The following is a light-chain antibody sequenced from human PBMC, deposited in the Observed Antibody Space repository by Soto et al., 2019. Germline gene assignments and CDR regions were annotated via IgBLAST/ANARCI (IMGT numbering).Light chain of an antibody. Sequence: QSVLTQPPSASGTPGQRVTISCSGSSSNIGSNTVNWYQQLPGTAPKLLIYSNNQRPSGVPDRFSGSKSGTSASLAISGLQYEDEADYYCAAWEDSLNGYVFGKGTKVTVL. J-gene: IGLJ1*01. CDR3: AAWEDSLNGYV. CDR1: SSNIGSNT. CDR2: SNN. V-gene: IGLV1-44*01.